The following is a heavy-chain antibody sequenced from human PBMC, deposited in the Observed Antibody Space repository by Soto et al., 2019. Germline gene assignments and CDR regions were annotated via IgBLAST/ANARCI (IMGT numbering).Heavy chain of an antibody. V-gene: IGHV4-39*01. D-gene: IGHD3-10*01. CDR2: IFYTGKT. J-gene: IGHJ4*02. CDR3: ERHGESIYRDYFPY. Sequence: PSETLSLTCPVSGGSISNSIYYWGLIRQPPGKGLEWIASIFYTGKTYYSPSLKSRLAMSVDMSRNNFSLRLSSVTAADTAVYYCERHGESIYRDYFPYWGQGILVTVSS. CDR1: GGSISNSIYY.